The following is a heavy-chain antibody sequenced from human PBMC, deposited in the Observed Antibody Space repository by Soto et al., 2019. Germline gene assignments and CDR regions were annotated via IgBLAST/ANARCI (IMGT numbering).Heavy chain of an antibody. D-gene: IGHD3-10*01. CDR2: IRGSAGNA. V-gene: IGHV3-23*01. Sequence: EVQLFESGGGLVQPGGSLRLSCAGTGFTFSSYGMSWVRQAPGKGLEWVSTIRGSAGNANYADSVKGRFTISRDDSTNTVHLQMNSLRPDDTAVYYCAKHLWFGESVFDPWGQGTLVVVSS. J-gene: IGHJ5*02. CDR1: GFTFSSYG. CDR3: AKHLWFGESVFDP.